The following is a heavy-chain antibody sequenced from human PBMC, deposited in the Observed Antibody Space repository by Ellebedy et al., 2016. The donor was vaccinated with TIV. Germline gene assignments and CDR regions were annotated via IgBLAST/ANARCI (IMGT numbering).Heavy chain of an antibody. CDR3: ARTDPWQPIDD. CDR2: VYYSGSP. V-gene: IGHV4-39*01. Sequence: MPSETLSLTCSVPGGSVSSTRYYGAWIRQPPGKGLEYIGSVYYSGSPSYNPSFKSRVTLSADTSKNQFSLNLRTVTAADTAVYYCARTDPWQPIDDWGQGILVSVSS. J-gene: IGHJ4*02. D-gene: IGHD2-21*02. CDR1: GGSVSSTRYY.